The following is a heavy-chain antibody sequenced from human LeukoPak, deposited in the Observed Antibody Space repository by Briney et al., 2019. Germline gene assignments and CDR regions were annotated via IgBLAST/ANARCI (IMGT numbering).Heavy chain of an antibody. D-gene: IGHD3-10*01. CDR2: IYSGGST. Sequence: PGGSLRLSCAASGFTVSSNYMSWVRQAPGKGLEWVSVIYSGGSTYYADSVKGRFTTSRDNSKNTLYLQMNSLRAEDTAVYYCARDRINAFDIWGQGTMVTVSS. J-gene: IGHJ3*02. CDR1: GFTVSSNY. V-gene: IGHV3-53*01. CDR3: ARDRINAFDI.